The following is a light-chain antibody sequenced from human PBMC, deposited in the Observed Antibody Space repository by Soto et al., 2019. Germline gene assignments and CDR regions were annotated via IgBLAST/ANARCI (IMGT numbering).Light chain of an antibody. V-gene: IGKV1-5*03. Sequence: DIQMTQSPSTLSASVGDRVTITCRASQSISSWLAWYQRKPGKAPNLLIYKASSLESGVPSRFSGSGSGTECTLTISSLQPDDFATYYSQQYDTFPPTFGGGTKVEIK. CDR2: KAS. J-gene: IGKJ4*01. CDR3: QQYDTFPPT. CDR1: QSISSW.